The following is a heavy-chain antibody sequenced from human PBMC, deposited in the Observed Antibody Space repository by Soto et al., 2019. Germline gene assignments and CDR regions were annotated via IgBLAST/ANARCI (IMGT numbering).Heavy chain of an antibody. CDR2: IYSGGST. V-gene: IGHV3-53*01. CDR1: GFTVSSNY. J-gene: IGHJ4*02. Sequence: GGSLRLSCAASGFTVSSNYMSWVRQAPGKGLEWVSVIYSGGSTYYADSVKGRFTISRDNSKNTLYLQMNSLRAEDTAVYYCARCQEPYNFDYWGQGTLVTVSS. D-gene: IGHD1-20*01. CDR3: ARCQEPYNFDY.